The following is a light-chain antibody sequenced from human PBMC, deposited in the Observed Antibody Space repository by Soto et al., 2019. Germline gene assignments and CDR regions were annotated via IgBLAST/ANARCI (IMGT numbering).Light chain of an antibody. CDR3: QHYNNWPPWT. V-gene: IGKV3-15*01. J-gene: IGKJ1*01. Sequence: EIVMTQSPATLSVSPGERATLSCRASQSVSSNLAWYQQKPGQAPRLLSYGASTRATGIPARFSGSGSGTEFPLTISSLQSEDFAVYYCQHYNNWPPWTFGQGTKVEIK. CDR1: QSVSSN. CDR2: GAS.